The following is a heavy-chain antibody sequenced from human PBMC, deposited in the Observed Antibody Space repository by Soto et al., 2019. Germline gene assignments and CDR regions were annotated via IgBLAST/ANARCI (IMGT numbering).Heavy chain of an antibody. V-gene: IGHV1-18*01. J-gene: IGHJ1*01. D-gene: IGHD6-13*01. CDR2: ISPYNGNI. CDR1: GYTFTSYG. CDR3: ARVILWEAAGIRGDQYFHH. Sequence: QVQLVQSGAEVKKPGASVKVSCKASGYTFTSYGISWVRQAPGQGLEWMGWISPYNGNINYAQKLQGRVTMTTDTXXTXAXXELRSLRSDDTAVYYCARVILWEAAGIRGDQYFHHWGQGTLVTVSS.